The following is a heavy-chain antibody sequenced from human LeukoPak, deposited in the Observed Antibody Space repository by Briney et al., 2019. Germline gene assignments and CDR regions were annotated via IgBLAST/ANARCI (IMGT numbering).Heavy chain of an antibody. J-gene: IGHJ4*02. D-gene: IGHD1-26*01. CDR3: ATDGSERDIDN. V-gene: IGHV3-33*01. CDR1: GFTFWKYG. Sequence: GGSLRLSCATSGFTFWKYGMHWVRQAPGKGLEWVAIAWNDGRTTHHADSVKGRFGISRDNSKNTLYLQMNSLRAEDTAVYYWATDGSERDIDNWGRGTLVTVSA. CDR2: AWNDGRTT.